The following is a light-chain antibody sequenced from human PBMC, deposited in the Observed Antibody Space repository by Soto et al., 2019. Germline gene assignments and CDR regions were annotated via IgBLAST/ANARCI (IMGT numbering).Light chain of an antibody. CDR2: DAS. Sequence: EIVLTQSPGTLSLSPGERATLSCRASQSVSSSYLAWYQQKPGQAPRLLICDASSRATGIPDRFSGSGSGTDFTLTISRLDPEDFAVYYCQQYGSSPRTFGQGTKVEIK. CDR3: QQYGSSPRT. J-gene: IGKJ1*01. CDR1: QSVSSSY. V-gene: IGKV3-20*01.